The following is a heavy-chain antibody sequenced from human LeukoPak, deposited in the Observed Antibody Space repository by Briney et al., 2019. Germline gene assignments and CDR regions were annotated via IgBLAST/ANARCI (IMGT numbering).Heavy chain of an antibody. CDR2: MNPNSGNT. CDR3: ARVPSGSYYERRYGMDV. V-gene: IGHV1-8*01. CDR1: GYTFTSYD. Sequence: GASVKVSCKGSGYTFTSYDINWVRQATGQGLGWMGWMNPNSGNTGYAQKFQGRVTMTRNTSISTAYMEGSSLRSEDTAVYYCARVPSGSYYERRYGMDVWGQGTTVTVSS. D-gene: IGHD3-10*01. J-gene: IGHJ6*02.